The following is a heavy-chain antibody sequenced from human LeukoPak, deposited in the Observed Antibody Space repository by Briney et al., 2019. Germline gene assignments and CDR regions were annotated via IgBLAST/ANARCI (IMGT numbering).Heavy chain of an antibody. Sequence: GGSLRLSCAASGFTFSSYAMSWVRQAPGKGLELVSAISGSGGSTYYADSVKGRFTISRDNSKNTLYLQMNSLRAEDTAVYYCAKDKLQQLVRYYFDYWGQGTLVTVSS. CDR1: GFTFSSYA. V-gene: IGHV3-23*01. CDR3: AKDKLQQLVRYYFDY. CDR2: ISGSGGST. D-gene: IGHD6-13*01. J-gene: IGHJ4*02.